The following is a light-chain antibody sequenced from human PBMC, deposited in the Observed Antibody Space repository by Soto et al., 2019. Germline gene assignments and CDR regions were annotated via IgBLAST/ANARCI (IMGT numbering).Light chain of an antibody. V-gene: IGLV2-8*01. Sequence: QSALTQPPSASGSPGQSVTISCTGTSSDVGGYNYVSWYQQHPGKAPKLMIYEVSKRPSGVPDRFSGSKSGNTASLTVSGLHAEDESDYDCSSYSGSNILVFGGGGKLTVL. CDR2: EVS. CDR3: SSYSGSNILV. J-gene: IGLJ3*02. CDR1: SSDVGGYNY.